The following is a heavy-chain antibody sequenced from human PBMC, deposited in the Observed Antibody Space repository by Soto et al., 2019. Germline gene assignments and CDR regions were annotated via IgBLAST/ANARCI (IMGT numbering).Heavy chain of an antibody. CDR2: IIPISGTA. V-gene: IGHV1-69*01. J-gene: IGHJ6*02. Sequence: QVQLVQSGAEVKKPGSSVKVSCKASGGTFSSYAISWVRQAPGQGLEWMGGIIPISGTANYAQKFQGRVTITADESTSTASMELSSLRSEDTAVYYCARSHGSSTSLEIYYYYYYGMDVWGQGTTVTVSS. D-gene: IGHD2-2*01. CDR3: ARSHGSSTSLEIYYYYYYGMDV. CDR1: GGTFSSYA.